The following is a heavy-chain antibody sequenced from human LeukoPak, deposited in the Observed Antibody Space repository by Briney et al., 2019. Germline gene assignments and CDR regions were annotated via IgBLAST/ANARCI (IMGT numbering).Heavy chain of an antibody. V-gene: IGHV3-48*04. Sequence: GGSLRLSCAASGFTFSSYSMNWVRQAPGKGLEWVSYISSSGSTIYYADSVKGRFTISRDNAKNSLYLQMNSLRAEDTAVYYCARDRPYYYGSGSYSRFDPWGQGTLVTVSS. D-gene: IGHD3-10*01. CDR3: ARDRPYYYGSGSYSRFDP. CDR2: ISSSGSTI. CDR1: GFTFSSYS. J-gene: IGHJ5*02.